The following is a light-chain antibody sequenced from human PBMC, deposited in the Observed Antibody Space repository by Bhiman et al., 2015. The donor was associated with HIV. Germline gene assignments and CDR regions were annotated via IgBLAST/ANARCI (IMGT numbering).Light chain of an antibody. J-gene: IGLJ2*01. Sequence: SYELTQPPSVSVSPGQTASITCSGDRLGDKYASWYQQKPGQSPMLVIYQDNKRPSGIPERFSASNSGNTATLTISGPRLLDEADYYCQAWDSNTVVFGGGTKLTVL. CDR2: QDN. CDR3: QAWDSNTVV. CDR1: RLGDKY. V-gene: IGLV3-1*01.